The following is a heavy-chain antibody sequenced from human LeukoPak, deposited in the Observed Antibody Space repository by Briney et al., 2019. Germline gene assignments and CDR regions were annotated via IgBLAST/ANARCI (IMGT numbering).Heavy chain of an antibody. CDR2: ISGSGGST. Sequence: GGSLRLTCAASGFTFSSYAMSAVRQAPGKGLEWVSAISGSGGSTYYADSVKGRFTISRDNSKNTLYLQMNSPRAEDTAVYYCAKGDYYDSSGYYDYWGQGTLVTVSS. D-gene: IGHD3-22*01. J-gene: IGHJ4*02. CDR3: AKGDYYDSSGYYDY. V-gene: IGHV3-23*01. CDR1: GFTFSSYA.